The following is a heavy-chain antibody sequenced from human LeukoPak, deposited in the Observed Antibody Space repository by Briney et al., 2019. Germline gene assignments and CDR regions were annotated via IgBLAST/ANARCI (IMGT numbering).Heavy chain of an antibody. J-gene: IGHJ5*02. D-gene: IGHD1-26*01. V-gene: IGHV3-66*01. CDR3: ARVASGSYYWFDP. CDR2: MYTGGGT. Sequence: GSLRLSCVGLTFTVSDTFMSWVRQAPGKGLDWVSTMYTGGGTDYADSVKGRFTISRDSSKNTVYLQMNSLRAEDTAVYYCARVASGSYYWFDPWGQGTLVTVSS. CDR1: TFTVSDTF.